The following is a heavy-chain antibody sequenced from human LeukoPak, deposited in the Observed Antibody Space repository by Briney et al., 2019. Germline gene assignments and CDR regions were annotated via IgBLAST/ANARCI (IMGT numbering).Heavy chain of an antibody. CDR3: AKDQWPHVELRHAFDI. CDR2: ISGSGGST. J-gene: IGHJ3*02. Sequence: GGSLRLSCAASGFTFSSYAMSWVRQAPGKGLEWVSAISGSGGSTYYADSVKGRFTISRDNSKNTLYLQMNSLRAEDTAVYYCAKDQWPHVELRHAFDIWGQGTMVTVSS. D-gene: IGHD1-26*01. CDR1: GFTFSSYA. V-gene: IGHV3-23*01.